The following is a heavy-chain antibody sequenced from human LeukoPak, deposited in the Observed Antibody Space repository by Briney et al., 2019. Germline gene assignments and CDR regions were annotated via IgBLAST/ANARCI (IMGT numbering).Heavy chain of an antibody. D-gene: IGHD5-18*01. Sequence: ASVKVACKASGYTFTSYGISWVRQAPGQGLEWMGWISAYNGNTNYAQKLQGRVTMTTDTSTSTAYMELRSLRSDDTAVYYCARQSGYSYGHPRFDYWGQGTLVTVSS. CDR1: GYTFTSYG. V-gene: IGHV1-18*01. J-gene: IGHJ4*02. CDR3: ARQSGYSYGHPRFDY. CDR2: ISAYNGNT.